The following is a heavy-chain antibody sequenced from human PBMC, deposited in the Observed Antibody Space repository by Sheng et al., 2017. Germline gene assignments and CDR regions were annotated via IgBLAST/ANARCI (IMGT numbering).Heavy chain of an antibody. D-gene: IGHD5-12*01. CDR3: ARASVAYLAFDV. V-gene: IGHV3-53*01. CDR2: LYSGGGT. Sequence: EVQLVASGGGLVQAGGSLRLSCSASGLTVMSNYMGWVRQAPGKGLEWLSILYSGGGTDYADSVKGRFTISGDRSKNTLYFHMNSLRANDTAVYFCARASVAYLAFDVWSQGTMV. J-gene: IGHJ3*01. CDR1: GLTVMSNY.